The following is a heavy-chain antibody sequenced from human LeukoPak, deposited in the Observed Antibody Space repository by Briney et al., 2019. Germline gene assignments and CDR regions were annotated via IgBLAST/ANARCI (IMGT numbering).Heavy chain of an antibody. Sequence: GGSLRLSCAASGFTFSSYAMSWVRQAPGKGLEWISYITTSATTIYYADSVKGRFTISRDNAKNSLYLQMNSLRAEDTAVYYCARGTYSSFDYWGQGTLVTVSS. CDR3: ARGTYSSFDY. CDR1: GFTFSSYA. J-gene: IGHJ4*02. D-gene: IGHD1-26*01. V-gene: IGHV3-48*01. CDR2: ITTSATTI.